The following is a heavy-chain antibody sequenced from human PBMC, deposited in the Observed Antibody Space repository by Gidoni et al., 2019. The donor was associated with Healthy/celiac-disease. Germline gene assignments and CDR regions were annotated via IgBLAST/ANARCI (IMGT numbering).Heavy chain of an antibody. V-gene: IGHV1-18*01. Sequence: QVQLVQSGAEVKKPGASVKVSCKASGYTFTSYGISWVRQAPGQGLEWMGWISAYNGNTNYAQKLQGRVTMTTDTSTSTAYMELRSLRSDDTAVYYCARTFSRRGFGELLQYFDYWGQGTLVTVSS. J-gene: IGHJ4*02. CDR1: GYTFTSYG. CDR2: ISAYNGNT. CDR3: ARTFSRRGFGELLQYFDY. D-gene: IGHD3-10*01.